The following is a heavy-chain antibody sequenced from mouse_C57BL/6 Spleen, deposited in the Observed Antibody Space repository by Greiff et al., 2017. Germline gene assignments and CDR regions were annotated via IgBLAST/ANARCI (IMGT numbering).Heavy chain of an antibody. J-gene: IGHJ2*01. CDR1: GYTFTSYW. V-gene: IGHV1-50*01. Sequence: VQLQQPGAELVKPGASVKLSCKASGYTFTSYWMQWVKQRPGQGLEWIGEIDPSDSYTNYNQKFKGKATLTVDTSSSPAYMQLSSLTSEDSAVYYCARRYGFYFGYWGQGTTLTVSS. CDR2: IDPSDSYT. CDR3: ARRYGFYFGY. D-gene: IGHD1-1*01.